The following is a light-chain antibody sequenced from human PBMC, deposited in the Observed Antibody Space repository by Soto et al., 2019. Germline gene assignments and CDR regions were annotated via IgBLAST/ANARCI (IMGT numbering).Light chain of an antibody. CDR2: GVS. CDR3: QPTYTTRCT. CDR1: QSISRY. J-gene: IGKJ3*01. V-gene: IGKV1-39*01. Sequence: DIQMTQSPSSLSASVGDRVTITCRASQSISRYLNWYQQKPGKAPKLLIYGVSSLQSGVPSRFSGSGSGTDFTLPITSLQPEDFATYYCQPTYTTRCTFGPGTKVDIK.